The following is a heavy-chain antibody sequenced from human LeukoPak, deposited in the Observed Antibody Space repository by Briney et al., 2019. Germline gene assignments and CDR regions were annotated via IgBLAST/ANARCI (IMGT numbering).Heavy chain of an antibody. CDR1: GFTFSSYA. CDR2: ISGSGGST. CDR3: AKGIVGATRGFDY. Sequence: PGGSLRLSCAPSGFTFSSYAMSWVRQAPGKGLEWVSAISGSGGSTYYADSVKGRFTISRDNSKNSLYLQMNSLRAEDTAVYYCAKGIVGATRGFDYWGQGTLVTVSS. J-gene: IGHJ4*02. D-gene: IGHD1-26*01. V-gene: IGHV3-23*01.